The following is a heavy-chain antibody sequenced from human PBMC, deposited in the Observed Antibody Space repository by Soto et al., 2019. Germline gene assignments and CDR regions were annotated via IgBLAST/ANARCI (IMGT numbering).Heavy chain of an antibody. CDR2: ISGSGGST. D-gene: IGHD1-26*01. CDR1: GFNFSSYS. V-gene: IGHV3-23*01. J-gene: IGHJ4*02. Sequence: GGSLILSCAASGFNFSSYSMTWVRQDTGEGLEWVSVISGSGGSTYFADSVKGRFTISRDNSKNTLYLQMSSLRAEDTALYYCARDDSGFSGSHYIDYFNYWGQGALVTVSS. CDR3: ARDDSGFSGSHYIDYFNY.